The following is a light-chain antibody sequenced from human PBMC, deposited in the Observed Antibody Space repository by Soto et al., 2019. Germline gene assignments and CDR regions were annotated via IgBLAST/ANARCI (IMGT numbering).Light chain of an antibody. Sequence: EVVLTQSPATLSVSPGDRATLSCRARQYIGSALAWYHQRSGQAPRLLIFDASIRVPTTPARFSGSVSGTEFTLTISSLESEDFAVYFCQQYGDRPRTFGQGTKVEIK. CDR1: QYIGSA. CDR3: QQYGDRPRT. CDR2: DAS. V-gene: IGKV3-15*01. J-gene: IGKJ1*01.